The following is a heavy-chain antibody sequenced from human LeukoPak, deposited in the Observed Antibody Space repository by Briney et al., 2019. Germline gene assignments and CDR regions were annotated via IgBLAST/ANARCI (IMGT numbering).Heavy chain of an antibody. Sequence: PGGSLRLSCATSGFTFRNFAMSWVRQAPGKGLEWVSVISYNGGSTHYADSVKGRFTVSRDNSKSTLSLQMNSLRAEDTAVYYCAKHFATYYDILTGYLSPFDYWGQGTLVTVSS. V-gene: IGHV3-23*01. CDR1: GFTFRNFA. CDR3: AKHFATYYDILTGYLSPFDY. CDR2: ISYNGGST. D-gene: IGHD3-9*01. J-gene: IGHJ4*02.